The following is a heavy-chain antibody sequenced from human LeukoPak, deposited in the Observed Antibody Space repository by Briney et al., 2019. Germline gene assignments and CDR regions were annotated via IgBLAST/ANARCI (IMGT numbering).Heavy chain of an antibody. CDR3: ARHLFSKINYYYGMDV. CDR1: GGSFSGYY. Sequence: SETLSLTCAVYGGSFSGYYWSWIRQPPGKGLEWIGEINHSGSTNYNPSRKSRVTISVDTSKNQFSLKLSSVTAADTAVYYCARHLFSKINYYYGMDVWGQGTTVTVSS. CDR2: INHSGST. J-gene: IGHJ6*02. V-gene: IGHV4-34*01. D-gene: IGHD3-3*01.